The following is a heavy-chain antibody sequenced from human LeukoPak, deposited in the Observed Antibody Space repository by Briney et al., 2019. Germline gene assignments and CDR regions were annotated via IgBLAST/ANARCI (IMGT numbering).Heavy chain of an antibody. J-gene: IGHJ4*02. Sequence: LTGGSLRLSCAASGFTFSSYAMSWVRQAPGKGLEWVSAISGSGGSTYYADSVKGRFTISRDNSKNTLYLQMNSLRAEDTAVYYCAKDRVAVAALPDYWGQGTLVTVSS. V-gene: IGHV3-23*01. CDR1: GFTFSSYA. D-gene: IGHD6-19*01. CDR3: AKDRVAVAALPDY. CDR2: ISGSGGST.